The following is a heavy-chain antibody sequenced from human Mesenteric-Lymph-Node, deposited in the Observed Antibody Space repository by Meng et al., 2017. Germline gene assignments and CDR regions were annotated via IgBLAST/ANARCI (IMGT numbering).Heavy chain of an antibody. CDR2: INTNTGNP. J-gene: IGHJ4*02. V-gene: IGHV7-4-1*02. Sequence: QLVQSGSELKKPGASVTVSCKASRYTFTNYDINWVRQAPGQGLEWMGWINTNTGNPTYAQGFTGRFVFSLDTSVNTAHLQISTLTAEDTAAYYCATSGGGFDYWGQGALVTVSS. D-gene: IGHD1-26*01. CDR1: RYTFTNYD. CDR3: ATSGGGFDY.